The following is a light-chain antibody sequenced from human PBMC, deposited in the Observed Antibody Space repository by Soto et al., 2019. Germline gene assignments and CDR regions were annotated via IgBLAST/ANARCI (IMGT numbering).Light chain of an antibody. Sequence: EIVMTQSPATLSVSPGERATLSCRASQSVNRNLAWYQQKPGQTPRLLIYDASSRATGIPARFSGSGSGTDFTLTISSLQSEEFAGYYCQQYNNWPLTFGGGTNVEIK. J-gene: IGKJ4*01. CDR2: DAS. V-gene: IGKV3-15*01. CDR1: QSVNRN. CDR3: QQYNNWPLT.